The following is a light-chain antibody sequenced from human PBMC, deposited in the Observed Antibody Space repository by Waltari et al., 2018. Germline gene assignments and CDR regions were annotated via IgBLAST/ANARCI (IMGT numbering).Light chain of an antibody. Sequence: QSVLTQPPSASGTPGQRVTISCSGSRTNIGSNSVNWYQQRPGTAPKLLIYSSYQRPSVVPDRFAGSKSGTSASLAINGLQCEDEADYYCVAVDDSLNGFVFGSGTKVTVL. J-gene: IGLJ6*01. CDR3: VAVDDSLNGFV. CDR1: RTNIGSNS. CDR2: SSY. V-gene: IGLV1-44*01.